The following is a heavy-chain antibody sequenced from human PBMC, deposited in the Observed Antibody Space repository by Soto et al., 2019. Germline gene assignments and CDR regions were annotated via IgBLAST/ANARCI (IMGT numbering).Heavy chain of an antibody. Sequence: QVQLVQSGAEVKKPGASVKVSCKASGYTFTSYGISWGRQAPGQGLEWMGWISAYNGNTNYAQKLQSRVTMTTDTSKSTAYMELRSLRSDDTAVYYCARDGSISSWDYYYYGMDVWGQGTTVTVSS. CDR2: ISAYNGNT. D-gene: IGHD6-13*01. CDR1: GYTFTSYG. CDR3: ARDGSISSWDYYYYGMDV. V-gene: IGHV1-18*01. J-gene: IGHJ6*02.